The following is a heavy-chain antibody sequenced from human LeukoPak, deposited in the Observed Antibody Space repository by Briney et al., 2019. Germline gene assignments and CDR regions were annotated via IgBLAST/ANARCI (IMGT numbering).Heavy chain of an antibody. J-gene: IGHJ4*02. V-gene: IGHV4-59*01. CDR1: GGSISSYY. Sequence: SETLSLTCTVSGGSISSYYWSWIRQPPGKGLEWIGYIYYSGSTNYNPSLKSRVTISVDTSRSQFSLKLSSVTAADTAVYYCARGSPVTTFPYWGQGTLVTVSS. D-gene: IGHD4-11*01. CDR3: ARGSPVTTFPY. CDR2: IYYSGST.